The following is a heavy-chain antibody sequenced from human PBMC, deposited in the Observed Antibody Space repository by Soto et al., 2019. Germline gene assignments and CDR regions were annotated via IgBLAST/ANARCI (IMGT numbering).Heavy chain of an antibody. V-gene: IGHV3-64*01. Sequence: GGSLRLSCAASGFTFSSYAMHWVRQAPGKGLEYVSAISSNGGSTYYANSVKGRFTISRDNSKNTLYLQMGSLRAEDMAVYYCARVNCSGGSCYPFLDYWGQGTLVTVSS. CDR2: ISSNGGST. D-gene: IGHD2-15*01. J-gene: IGHJ4*02. CDR1: GFTFSSYA. CDR3: ARVNCSGGSCYPFLDY.